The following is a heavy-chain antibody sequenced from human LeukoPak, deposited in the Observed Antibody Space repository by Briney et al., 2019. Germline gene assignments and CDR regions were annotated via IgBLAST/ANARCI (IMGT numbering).Heavy chain of an antibody. Sequence: GGSLRLSCAASGLTFSSHWMQWVRQAPGKGLVWVSRINSDGSSTSYADSVKGRFTISRDNAKNTLYLQMNSLRAEDTAVYYCASGTSSGFDMWGQGTMVTVSS. J-gene: IGHJ3*02. CDR1: GLTFSSHW. CDR2: INSDGSST. CDR3: ASGTSSGFDM. V-gene: IGHV3-74*01. D-gene: IGHD1-26*01.